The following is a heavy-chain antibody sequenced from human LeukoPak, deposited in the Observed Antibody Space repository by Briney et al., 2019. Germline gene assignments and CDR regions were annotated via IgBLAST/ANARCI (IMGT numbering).Heavy chain of an antibody. Sequence: GGSLRLSCAASGFTFSSYAMSWVRQAPGKGLEWVPAISGSGGSTYYADSVKGRFTISRDNSKNTLYLQMNSLRAEDTAVYYCAENNGLLWFGDQGDWFDPWGQGTLVTVSS. CDR2: ISGSGGST. CDR1: GFTFSSYA. V-gene: IGHV3-23*01. D-gene: IGHD3-10*01. CDR3: AENNGLLWFGDQGDWFDP. J-gene: IGHJ5*02.